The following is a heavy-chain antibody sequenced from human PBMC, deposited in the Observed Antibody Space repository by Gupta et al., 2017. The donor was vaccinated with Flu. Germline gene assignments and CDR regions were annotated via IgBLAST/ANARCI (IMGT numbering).Heavy chain of an antibody. D-gene: IGHD6-13*01. CDR2: ISSSSSYM. CDR1: RFSFSDYT. J-gene: IGHJ6*02. CDR3: ARDRIAVAGRGKRFYYGMDV. Sequence: EVQLVESGGGLVKPGGSLSLSCAASRFSFSDYTMNRVRQAPGKGLEWVAFISSSSSYMSYADSVKGRFTISRDNAKNSLYLQMNSLRADDTAVYYCARDRIAVAGRGKRFYYGMDVWGQGTTVTVSS. V-gene: IGHV3-21*01.